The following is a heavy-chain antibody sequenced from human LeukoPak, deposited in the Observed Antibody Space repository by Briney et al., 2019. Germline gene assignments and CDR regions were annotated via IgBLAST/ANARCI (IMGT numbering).Heavy chain of an antibody. CDR1: GFTFSGSD. J-gene: IGHJ6*02. Sequence: GGSLRLSCAASGFTFSGSDMHWVRQASGKGLEGVGRIRIKTNSYATAYAASVKGRFTISRDDSKNTAYLQMNSLKTEDTAVYYCAKGTTAPDALLWFGEAKYGMDVWGQGTTVTVSS. D-gene: IGHD3-10*01. CDR3: AKGTTAPDALLWFGEAKYGMDV. CDR2: IRIKTNSYAT. V-gene: IGHV3-73*01.